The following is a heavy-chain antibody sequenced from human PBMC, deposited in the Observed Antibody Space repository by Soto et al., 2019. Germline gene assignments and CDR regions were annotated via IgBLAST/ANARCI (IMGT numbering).Heavy chain of an antibody. CDR3: AKPQGGCGELPPQHWFDP. V-gene: IGHV3-23*01. CDR2: ISGSGGST. Sequence: EVQLLESGGGLVQPGGSLRLSCAASGFTFSSYAMSWVRQAPGKGLEWVSAISGSGGSTYYADSVKGRFTISRDNSKNTLYLQMNSLRAEDTAVYYCAKPQGGCGELPPQHWFDPGGQGTLVTVSS. CDR1: GFTFSSYA. D-gene: IGHD3-10*01. J-gene: IGHJ5*02.